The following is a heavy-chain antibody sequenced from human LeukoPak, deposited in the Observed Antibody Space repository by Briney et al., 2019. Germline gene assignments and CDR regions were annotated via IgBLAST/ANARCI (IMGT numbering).Heavy chain of an antibody. D-gene: IGHD1/OR15-1a*01. CDR1: GGSISSNNW. V-gene: IGHV4-4*02. CDR3: ARVNINDWHSCDY. J-gene: IGHJ4*02. Sequence: SETLSLTCAVSGGSISSNNWWGWVRQPPGKGLEWIGEIYHSGSPNYNPSLKSRVTISVDKSRNHFSLNLSSVTAANTAVYYCARVNINDWHSCDYWGQGTLVTVSS. CDR2: IYHSGSP.